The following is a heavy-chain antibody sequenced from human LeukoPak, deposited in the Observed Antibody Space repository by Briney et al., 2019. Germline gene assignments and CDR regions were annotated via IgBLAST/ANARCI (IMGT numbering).Heavy chain of an antibody. CDR1: GVSFSGYY. CDR3: ARRNRKIFGVVISYYFDY. Sequence: PSETLSLTCAVYGVSFSGYYWSWIRQPPGKGLEWIGEINHSGSTNYNPSLKSRVTISVDTSKNQFSLKLSSVTAADTAVYYCARRNRKIFGVVISYYFDYWGQGTLVTVSS. D-gene: IGHD3-3*01. CDR2: INHSGST. V-gene: IGHV4-34*01. J-gene: IGHJ4*02.